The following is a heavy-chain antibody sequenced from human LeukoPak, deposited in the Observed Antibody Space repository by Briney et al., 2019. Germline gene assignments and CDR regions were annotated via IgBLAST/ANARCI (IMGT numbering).Heavy chain of an antibody. J-gene: IGHJ4*02. CDR1: GFTFDDYC. Sequence: PGGSLRLSCAASGFTFDDYCMSWVRQAPGKGLEWVSGINWNGGSTGYADSVKGRFTNSRDNAKNSLYLQMNSLRAEDTALYYCARDFYGSGSLKFDYWGQGTLVTVSS. CDR3: ARDFYGSGSLKFDY. D-gene: IGHD3-10*01. CDR2: INWNGGST. V-gene: IGHV3-20*04.